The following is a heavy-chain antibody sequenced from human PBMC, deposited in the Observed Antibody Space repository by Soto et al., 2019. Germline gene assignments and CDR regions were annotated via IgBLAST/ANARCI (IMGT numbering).Heavy chain of an antibody. CDR3: ARDLSGGNFYYHGLDV. Sequence: GGSLSLSCAVSGFTFSDFDMTWVRQAPGKGLEWVSSITSNSVYVYYADSLKGRFTISRDNAKSSLYLQMNSLRADDTAVYYCARDLSGGNFYYHGLDVWGQGTTVTVSS. D-gene: IGHD1-26*01. CDR1: GFTFSDFD. V-gene: IGHV3-21*01. CDR2: ITSNSVYV. J-gene: IGHJ6*02.